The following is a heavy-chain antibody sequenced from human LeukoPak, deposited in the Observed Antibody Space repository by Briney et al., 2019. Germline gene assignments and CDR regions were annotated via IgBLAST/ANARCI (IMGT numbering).Heavy chain of an antibody. V-gene: IGHV3-30-3*01. CDR3: ARTVVVTYYYGTDV. D-gene: IGHD2-21*01. J-gene: IGHJ6*02. CDR1: GFTFSSYA. CDR2: ISYDGSNK. Sequence: GGSLRLSCAASGFTFSSYAMHWVRQAPGKGLEWVAVISYDGSNKYYADSVKGRFTISRDNSKNTLYLQMNSLRAEDTAVYYCARTVVVTYYYGTDVWGQGTTVTVSS.